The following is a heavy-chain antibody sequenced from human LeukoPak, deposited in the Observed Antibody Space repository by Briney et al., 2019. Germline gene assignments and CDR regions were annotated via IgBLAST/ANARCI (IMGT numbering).Heavy chain of an antibody. CDR2: IYYSGST. D-gene: IGHD3-10*01. J-gene: IGHJ6*03. V-gene: IGHV4-59*01. Sequence: SETLSLTCTVSGGSISSYYWSWIRQPPGKGLEWIGYIYYSGSTNYNPSLKSRVTISVDTSKNQFSLKLSSVTAADTAVYYCARGVLWFGGNHYYYYYMDVWGKGTTVTISS. CDR1: GGSISSYY. CDR3: ARGVLWFGGNHYYYYYMDV.